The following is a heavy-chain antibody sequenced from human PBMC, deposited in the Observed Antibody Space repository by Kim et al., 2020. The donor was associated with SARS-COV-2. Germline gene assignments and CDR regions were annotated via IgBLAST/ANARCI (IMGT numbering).Heavy chain of an antibody. CDR1: GGSFSGYY. CDR2: INHSGST. D-gene: IGHD5-12*01. CDR3: ARGRRAYSGQIVATIGRWFDP. Sequence: SETLSLTCAVYGGSFSGYYWSWIRQPPGKGLEWIGEINHSGSTNYNPSLKSRVTISVDTSKNQFSLKLSSVTAADTAVYYCARGRRAYSGQIVATIGRWFDPWGQGTLVTVSS. J-gene: IGHJ5*02. V-gene: IGHV4-34*01.